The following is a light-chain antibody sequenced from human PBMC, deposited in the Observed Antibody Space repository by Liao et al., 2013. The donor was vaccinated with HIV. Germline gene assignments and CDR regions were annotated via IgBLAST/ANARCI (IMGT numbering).Light chain of an antibody. Sequence: SYVLTQPPSVSVAPEKTARITCGGNNLGSKSVHWYQQKPGQAPVLVIYYDSDRPAGIPERFSGSNSGNTATLTISRVEAGDEADYYCQVWDSNSDPFGSGTKVTVL. CDR3: QVWDSNSDP. V-gene: IGLV3-21*01. CDR1: NLGSKS. J-gene: IGLJ1*01. CDR2: YDS.